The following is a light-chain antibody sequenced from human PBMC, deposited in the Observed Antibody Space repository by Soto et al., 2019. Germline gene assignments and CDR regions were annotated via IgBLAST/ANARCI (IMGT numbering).Light chain of an antibody. Sequence: QSALTQPASVSGSPGQSITISCTGTSSDVGGYNYVSWHQHHPGKAPKLMIYEVSNRPSGVSHRFSGSKSGNTASLTISGLQAEDEADYYCSSYTTSSTLIFGGGTQLTVL. J-gene: IGLJ2*01. CDR3: SSYTTSSTLI. CDR2: EVS. CDR1: SSDVGGYNY. V-gene: IGLV2-14*01.